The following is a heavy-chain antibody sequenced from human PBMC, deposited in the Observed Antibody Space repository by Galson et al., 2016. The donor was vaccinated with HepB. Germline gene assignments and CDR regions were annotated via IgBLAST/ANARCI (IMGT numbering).Heavy chain of an antibody. CDR3: AKDALITLVRGVIMSYFDY. J-gene: IGHJ4*02. D-gene: IGHD3-10*01. CDR2: ISNDGSNK. Sequence: SLRLSCAASGFTFSSYGMHWVRQASGKGLEWVAVISNDGSNKDYADSVKGRFTISRDNSKNTLYLQMNSLRPEDTAVYYCAKDALITLVRGVIMSYFDYWGQGALVTASS. CDR1: GFTFSSYG. V-gene: IGHV3-30*18.